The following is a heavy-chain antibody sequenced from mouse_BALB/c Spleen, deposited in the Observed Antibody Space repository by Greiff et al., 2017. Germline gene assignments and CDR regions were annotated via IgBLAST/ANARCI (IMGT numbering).Heavy chain of an antibody. D-gene: IGHD2-1*01. CDR3: ARQKYGNYEFDY. Sequence: VQLKESGGDLVKPGGSLKLSCAASGFTFSSYGMSWVRQTPDKRLEWVATISSGGSYTYYPDSVKGRFTISRDNAKNTLYLQMSSLKSEDTAMYYCARQKYGNYEFDYWGQGTTLTVSS. CDR1: GFTFSSYG. CDR2: ISSGGSYT. V-gene: IGHV5-6*01. J-gene: IGHJ2*01.